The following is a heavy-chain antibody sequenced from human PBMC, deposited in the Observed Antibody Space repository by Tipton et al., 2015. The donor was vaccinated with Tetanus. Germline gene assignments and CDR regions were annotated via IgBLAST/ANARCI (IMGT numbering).Heavy chain of an antibody. J-gene: IGHJ3*02. V-gene: IGHV4-39*01. D-gene: IGHD3-22*01. CDR3: ARLSSSANDAHAFDI. CDR2: IYYSGTT. CDR1: GGSISSFNYY. Sequence: TLSLTCTVSGGSISSFNYYWGWIRQPPGKGLEWIGNIYYSGTTYSNPSLGSRVTMSVDTSKIQFSLKVSSVTAADTAVYYCARLSSSANDAHAFDIWGQGTMVTVSS.